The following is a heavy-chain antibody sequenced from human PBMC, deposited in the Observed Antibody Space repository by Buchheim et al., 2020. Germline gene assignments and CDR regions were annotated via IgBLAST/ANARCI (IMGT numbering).Heavy chain of an antibody. CDR1: GGSISSYY. Sequence: QVQLQESGPGLVKPSETLSLTCTVSGGSISSYYWSWIRQPPGKGLEWIGYIYYSGSTYYNPSLKSRVTISVDTSKNQFSLKLSSVTAADTAVYYCARANYDSSGYYLNWFDPWGQGTL. D-gene: IGHD3-22*01. J-gene: IGHJ5*02. V-gene: IGHV4-59*12. CDR2: IYYSGST. CDR3: ARANYDSSGYYLNWFDP.